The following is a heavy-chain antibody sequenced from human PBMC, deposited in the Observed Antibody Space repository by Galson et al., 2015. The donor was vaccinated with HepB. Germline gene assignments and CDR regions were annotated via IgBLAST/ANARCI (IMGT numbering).Heavy chain of an antibody. CDR1: GFTFTSSA. V-gene: IGHV1-58*01. D-gene: IGHD3-22*01. J-gene: IGHJ4*02. CDR2: IVVGSGNT. CDR3: AADSSGYYGFDY. Sequence: SVKVSCKASGFTFTSSAVQWVRQAHGQRLEWIGWIVVGSGNTNYAQKFQERVTITRDMSTSTAYMELSSLRSEDTAVYYCAADSSGYYGFDYWGQGTLVTVSS.